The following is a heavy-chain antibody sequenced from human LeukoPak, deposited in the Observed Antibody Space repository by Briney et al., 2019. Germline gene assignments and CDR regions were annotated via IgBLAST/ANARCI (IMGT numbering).Heavy chain of an antibody. D-gene: IGHD6-13*01. Sequence: PSETLSLTCTVSGGSISSSSYYWGWIRQPPGKGLAWIGSIYYSGATYYNPSLKSRVTISVDTSKNQFSLKLSSVTAADTAVYFCARLGSRSSLYYFDSWGQGTMVSVSS. V-gene: IGHV4-39*01. CDR3: ARLGSRSSLYYFDS. J-gene: IGHJ4*02. CDR1: GGSISSSSYY. CDR2: IYYSGAT.